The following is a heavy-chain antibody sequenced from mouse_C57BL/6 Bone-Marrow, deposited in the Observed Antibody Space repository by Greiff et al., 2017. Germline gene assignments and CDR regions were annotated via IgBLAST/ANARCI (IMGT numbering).Heavy chain of an antibody. D-gene: IGHD4-1*01. CDR2: IDPSDSYT. V-gene: IGHV1-69*01. CDR1: GYTFTSYW. CDR3: ARGLGRALDAMDY. J-gene: IGHJ4*01. Sequence: QVQLQQPGAELVMPGASVKLSCKASGYTFTSYWMHWVKQRPGQGLEWIGEIDPSDSYTNYNQKFKGKSTLTVDKSSSTAYMQLSSLTSEDSAVYYCARGLGRALDAMDYWGQGTSVTVSS.